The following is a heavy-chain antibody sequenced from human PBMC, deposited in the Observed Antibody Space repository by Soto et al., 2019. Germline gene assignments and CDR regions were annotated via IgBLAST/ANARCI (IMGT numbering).Heavy chain of an antibody. D-gene: IGHD4-17*01. V-gene: IGHV3-23*01. CDR1: GFDFSTYA. Sequence: EVHLLESGGTLIQPGGSLRLSCAASGFDFSTYAMTWDRQAPGKGLEWVSGITYSGDTTYYADSVKGRFTISRDNFKNTVYLQLNSLRPDDTAMYYCAKDWPGTSSVTSDYWGQGTLVTVSS. J-gene: IGHJ4*02. CDR3: AKDWPGTSSVTSDY. CDR2: ITYSGDTT.